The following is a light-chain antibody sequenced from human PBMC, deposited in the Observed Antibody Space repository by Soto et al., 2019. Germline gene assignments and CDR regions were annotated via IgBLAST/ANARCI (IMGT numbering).Light chain of an antibody. CDR1: QSVNSN. CDR2: DAS. V-gene: IGKV3-15*01. J-gene: IGKJ4*01. Sequence: EIVMTQSPATLSVSPGERATLSCRASQSVNSNLAWYRQKPGQAPRLLISDASTRATGVPARFSGSVSGTEVTLTLSSLQSEDAEIYYCQQYNFWPPLTFGGATKLEIK. CDR3: QQYNFWPPLT.